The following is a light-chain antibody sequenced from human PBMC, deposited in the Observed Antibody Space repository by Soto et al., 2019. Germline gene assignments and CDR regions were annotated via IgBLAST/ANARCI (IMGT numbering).Light chain of an antibody. CDR2: GAS. CDR3: QQYNNWPPT. J-gene: IGKJ1*01. V-gene: IGKV3-15*01. Sequence: EIVMTQSPATLSVSPGERATLSCRASQSVSSNLAWYQQKPGQAPRLLIYGASTRATGIPARFSGSGSRTEFTLTISSLQSEDFAVYYCQQYNNWPPTLGQGTKV. CDR1: QSVSSN.